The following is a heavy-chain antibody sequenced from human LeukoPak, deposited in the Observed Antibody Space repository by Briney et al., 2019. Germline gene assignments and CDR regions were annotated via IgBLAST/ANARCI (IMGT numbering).Heavy chain of an antibody. Sequence: PGGSLRLSCAASGFTFSSYGMSWVGQAPGRGLEWVSAISGSGGSTYYADSGKGRFTISRDNSKNTLYLQMNSLRAEDTAVYYCARLPYGDYYYYYMDVWGKGTTVTISS. V-gene: IGHV3-23*01. CDR1: GFTFSSYG. J-gene: IGHJ6*03. CDR2: ISGSGGST. CDR3: ARLPYGDYYYYYMDV. D-gene: IGHD4-17*01.